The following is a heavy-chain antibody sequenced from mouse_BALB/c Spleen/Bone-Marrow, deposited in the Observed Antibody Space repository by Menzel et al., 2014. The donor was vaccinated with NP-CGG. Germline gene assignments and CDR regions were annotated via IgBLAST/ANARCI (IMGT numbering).Heavy chain of an antibody. CDR1: GFTFSSYG. J-gene: IGHJ4*01. CDR3: AREGLRRRAAMDY. V-gene: IGHV5-6-3*01. Sequence: EVQVVESGGGLVQPGGSLKLSCAASGFTFSSYGMSWVRQTPDKRLELVATINSNGGSTYYPDSVKGRFTISRDNAKNTLYLQMSSLRSEDTAMYYCAREGLRRRAAMDYWGQGTSVTVSS. CDR2: INSNGGST. D-gene: IGHD2-4*01.